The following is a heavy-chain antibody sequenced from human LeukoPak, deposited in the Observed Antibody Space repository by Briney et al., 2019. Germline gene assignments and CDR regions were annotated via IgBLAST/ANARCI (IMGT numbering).Heavy chain of an antibody. Sequence: PGGSLRLSCAASGFTFSSNYMSWVRQAPGKGLEWVSVIYSGGSTYYADSVKARFTISRDNSKNTLYLQMNSRRAEDTAVYYCASSIAVVLFADYWGRGTLVSVSS. CDR2: IYSGGST. D-gene: IGHD6-19*01. CDR3: ASSIAVVLFADY. CDR1: GFTFSSNY. J-gene: IGHJ4*02. V-gene: IGHV3-66*01.